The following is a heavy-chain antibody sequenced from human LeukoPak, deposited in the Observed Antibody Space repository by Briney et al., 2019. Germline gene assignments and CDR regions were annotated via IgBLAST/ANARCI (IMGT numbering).Heavy chain of an antibody. CDR1: GYTFTGYY. CDR2: INPNSGDT. Sequence: ASVKVSCKASGYTFTGYYMHWVRQAPGQGLEWMGQINPNSGDTNYAQKFQGRVTMTRDTSIITAYMELSRLRSDDTAVYFCGTAFGVMDLDYWGQGTLVTVSS. CDR3: GTAFGVMDLDY. V-gene: IGHV1-2*06. D-gene: IGHD3-3*01. J-gene: IGHJ4*02.